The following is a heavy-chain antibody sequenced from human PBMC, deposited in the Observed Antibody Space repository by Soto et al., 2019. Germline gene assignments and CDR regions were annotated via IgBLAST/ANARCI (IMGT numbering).Heavy chain of an antibody. Sequence: QVQLQESGPGLVKPSQTLYLTCTVSGGSISSGGYYWSWIRQHPGKGLEWIGYIYYSGSTYYNPSLKSRVTISVDTSKNQFSLKLSSVTAADTAVYYCARERRARGYGMDVWGQGTTVTVSS. CDR2: IYYSGST. D-gene: IGHD1-26*01. V-gene: IGHV4-31*03. J-gene: IGHJ6*02. CDR3: ARERRARGYGMDV. CDR1: GGSISSGGYY.